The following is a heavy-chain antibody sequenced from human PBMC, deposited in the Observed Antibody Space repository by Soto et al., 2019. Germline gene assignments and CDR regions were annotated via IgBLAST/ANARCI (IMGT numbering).Heavy chain of an antibody. Sequence: QVQLVQSGAELKKTGSSVKVSCEASGGSFTSYSFTWVRQAPGQGLEWMGRIIPIQGKANYALKFQDRVTVTADRSTRTVYMELTSLRPEDTAEYFCAKSLLFVDHGYMDVWGKGPTVNVSS. V-gene: IGHV1-69*02. CDR2: IIPIQGKA. J-gene: IGHJ6*03. CDR1: GGSFTSYS. CDR3: AKSLLFVDHGYMDV. D-gene: IGHD2-21*01.